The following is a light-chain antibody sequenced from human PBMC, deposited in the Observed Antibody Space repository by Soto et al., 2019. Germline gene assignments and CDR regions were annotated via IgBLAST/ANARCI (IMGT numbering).Light chain of an antibody. CDR3: NSFTATSTLI. J-gene: IGLJ2*01. CDR2: DVT. Sequence: QSALTQPASVSGSPGQSITISCTGSSSDVGGYNFVSWYQQHPGKAPKLLIYDVTNRPSGVSTRFSGSKSGNTASLTVSGLQSEDEADYYCNSFTATSTLIFGGGTK. CDR1: SSDVGGYNF. V-gene: IGLV2-14*03.